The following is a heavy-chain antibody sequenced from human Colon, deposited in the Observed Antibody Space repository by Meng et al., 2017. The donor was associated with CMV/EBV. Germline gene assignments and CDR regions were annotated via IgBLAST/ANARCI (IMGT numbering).Heavy chain of an antibody. CDR3: AHRPYGSGSYFFDY. Sequence: QITLKESGPTLVHPTQTLTLTCTFSGFSLSTIGMGVGWIRQPPGKALEWLGVIYWDDDKRYSPSLKSRLTITKDTSKNQVVLTMTNLDPLDTATYYCAHRPYGSGSYFFDYWGQGTLVTVSS. J-gene: IGHJ4*02. CDR1: GFSLSTIGMG. D-gene: IGHD3-10*01. V-gene: IGHV2-5*02. CDR2: IYWDDDK.